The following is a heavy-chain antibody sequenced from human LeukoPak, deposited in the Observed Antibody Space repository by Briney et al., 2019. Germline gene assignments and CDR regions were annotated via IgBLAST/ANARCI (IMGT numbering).Heavy chain of an antibody. CDR3: AELGITMIGGV. CDR1: RFTFSSYA. Sequence: GGSLRLSCAASRFTFSSYAMSWVRQAPGKGLEWVSYISSSGSTIYYADSVKGRFTISRDNAKNSLYLQMNSPRAEDTAVYYCAELGITMIGGVWGKGATVTISS. J-gene: IGHJ6*04. D-gene: IGHD3-10*02. V-gene: IGHV3-48*03. CDR2: ISSSGSTI.